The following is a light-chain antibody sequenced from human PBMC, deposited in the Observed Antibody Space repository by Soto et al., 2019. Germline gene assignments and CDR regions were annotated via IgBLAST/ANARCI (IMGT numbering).Light chain of an antibody. CDR3: QSYDSSLSSYV. V-gene: IGLV1-40*01. J-gene: IGLJ1*01. CDR2: SNA. CDR1: SSNIGTGYD. Sequence: QSVLTQPPSVSGAPGQRVTISCTGSSSNIGTGYDVHWYQQLPGTAPKLLIYSNANRPSGVPDRFSGSKSGTSASLAITGLQAEDEADYYCQSYDSSLSSYVFGTGTKVT.